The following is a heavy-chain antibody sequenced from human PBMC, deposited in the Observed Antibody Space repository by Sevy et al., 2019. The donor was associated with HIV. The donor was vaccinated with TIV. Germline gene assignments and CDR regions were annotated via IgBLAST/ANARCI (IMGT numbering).Heavy chain of an antibody. Sequence: GGSLRLSCAASGFTFSNYGMHWVRQAPGKGLEWVAVIWNDGSNKYYADSVKGRFTISRDNSKNTLYLQMNSLRVEDTAVYYCAKGGQWLVRDWFDPWGQGTLVTVSS. CDR2: IWNDGSNK. CDR1: GFTFSNYG. D-gene: IGHD6-19*01. CDR3: AKGGQWLVRDWFDP. J-gene: IGHJ5*02. V-gene: IGHV3-33*06.